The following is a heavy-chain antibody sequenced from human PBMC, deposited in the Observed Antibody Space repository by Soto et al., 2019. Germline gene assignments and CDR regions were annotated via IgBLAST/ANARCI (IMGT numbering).Heavy chain of an antibody. Sequence: PSETLSLTCTVSGGSISTYYWNWIRQPPGKGLESIGYIYYSGSANYSPSLKSRVTISVDTSKNEFSLKLSSVTAADTAIYYCARDDREHNESPAPDNWGQGTLVTVSS. CDR2: IYYSGSA. CDR1: GGSISTYY. V-gene: IGHV4-59*01. J-gene: IGHJ4*02. CDR3: ARDDREHNESPAPDN. D-gene: IGHD1-26*01.